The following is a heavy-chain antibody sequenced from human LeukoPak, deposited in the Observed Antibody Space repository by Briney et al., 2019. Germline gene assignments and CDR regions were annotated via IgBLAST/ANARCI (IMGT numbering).Heavy chain of an antibody. Sequence: PGGSLRLSCAASGFTFSSYSMNWVRQAPGKGLEWVSYISSSSSTIYYADSVKGRFTISRDNAKNSLYLQMNSLRAEDTAVYYCARRVGATTYYYYYYMDVWGKGTTVTVSS. CDR3: ARRVGATTYYYYYYMDV. D-gene: IGHD1-26*01. CDR1: GFTFSSYS. CDR2: ISSSSSTI. V-gene: IGHV3-48*01. J-gene: IGHJ6*03.